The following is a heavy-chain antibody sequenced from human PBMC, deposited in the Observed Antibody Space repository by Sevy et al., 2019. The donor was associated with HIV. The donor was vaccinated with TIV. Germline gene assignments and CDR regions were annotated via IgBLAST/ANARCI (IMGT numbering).Heavy chain of an antibody. J-gene: IGHJ4*02. Sequence: GESLKISCKGYGYKFSSYWIGWVRQMPGKGLEWMGIIYPDDSETRYSPSLEGQVTISADKSISTAYLHWSSLRASDTAMYFCARRRYDTSGYPQYYFDLWGQGTLLTVSS. CDR1: GYKFSSYW. CDR2: IYPDDSET. CDR3: ARRRYDTSGYPQYYFDL. V-gene: IGHV5-51*01. D-gene: IGHD3-22*01.